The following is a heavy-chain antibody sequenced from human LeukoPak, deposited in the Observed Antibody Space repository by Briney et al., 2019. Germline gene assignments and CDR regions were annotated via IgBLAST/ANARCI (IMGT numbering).Heavy chain of an antibody. CDR2: ISAYNGNT. CDR1: GYTFTSYG. J-gene: IGHJ5*02. V-gene: IGHV1-18*01. Sequence: ASVKVSCKASGYTFTSYGISWVRQAPGQGLEWMGWISAYNGNTNYAQKLQGRVTMTTDTSTSTAYMELRSLRSDDTAVYYCAKDARYQLLSSNYNWFDPWGQGTLVTVSS. D-gene: IGHD2-2*01. CDR3: AKDARYQLLSSNYNWFDP.